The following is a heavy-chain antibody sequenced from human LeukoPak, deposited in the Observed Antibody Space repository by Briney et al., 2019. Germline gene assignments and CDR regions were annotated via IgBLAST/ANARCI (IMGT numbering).Heavy chain of an antibody. Sequence: HSGGSLRLSCAASGFTFSSYWMNWVRQAPGEGLVWVSRIASDGSSTTYADSVKGRFSISRDNAKNTLYPQMNSLRVEDTAVYYCARGRPHGNDYWGQGTLVTVSS. CDR1: GFTFSSYW. CDR2: IASDGSST. D-gene: IGHD4-23*01. CDR3: ARGRPHGNDY. J-gene: IGHJ4*02. V-gene: IGHV3-74*01.